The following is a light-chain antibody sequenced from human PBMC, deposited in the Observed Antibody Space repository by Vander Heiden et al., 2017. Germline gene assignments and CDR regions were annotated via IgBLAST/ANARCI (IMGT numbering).Light chain of an antibody. V-gene: IGLV1-44*01. CDR1: TSNVGGNI. CDR3: VAWDDSLHALV. CDR2: SNS. Sequence: QSVLTQPPSASGTPGQSVTITCSGTTSNVGGNIVNWYQQVPGTAPKLIIYSNSQRPSGVPDRFSGSKSATSASMAINGLQSEDEADYFCVAWDDSLHALVFGGGTKLTVL. J-gene: IGLJ2*01.